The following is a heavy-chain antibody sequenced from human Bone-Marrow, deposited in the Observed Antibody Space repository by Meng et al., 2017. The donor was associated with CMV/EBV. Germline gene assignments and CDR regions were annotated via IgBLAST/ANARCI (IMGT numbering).Heavy chain of an antibody. CDR3: ARDESDLVPRLFHFDY. Sequence: GESLKISCAASGFTFSSYWMSWVRQAPGKGLEWVANIKQDGSEKYYVDSVKGRFTISRDNAKNSLYLQMNSLRAEDTAVYYCARDESDLVPRLFHFDYWGQGTLVTVSS. J-gene: IGHJ4*02. V-gene: IGHV3-7*01. CDR1: GFTFSSYW. CDR2: IKQDGSEK. D-gene: IGHD3-22*01.